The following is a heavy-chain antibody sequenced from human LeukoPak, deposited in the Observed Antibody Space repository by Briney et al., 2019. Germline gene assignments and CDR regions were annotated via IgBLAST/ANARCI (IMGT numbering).Heavy chain of an antibody. CDR3: ARDSAAAASGDY. V-gene: IGHV3-7*01. D-gene: IGHD6-13*01. Sequence: QAGGSLRLSCAASGFTFSNYWMSWVRQAPGKGLEWVANIKQDGSDKYYVDSVKGRFTISRDNAKNSMYLQMNSLRVEDTAVYYCARDSAAAASGDYWGQGTLVTVSS. CDR1: GFTFSNYW. CDR2: IKQDGSDK. J-gene: IGHJ4*02.